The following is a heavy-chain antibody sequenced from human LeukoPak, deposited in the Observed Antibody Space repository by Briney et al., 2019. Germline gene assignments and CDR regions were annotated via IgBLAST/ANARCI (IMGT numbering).Heavy chain of an antibody. CDR2: ISAYNGNT. CDR3: ARVAVGIDYYDSSGYRETRDYYYYMDV. J-gene: IGHJ6*03. Sequence: GASVKVSCKASGYTFTSYGISWVRQAPGQGLEWMGWISAYNGNTNYAQKLQGRVTMTTDTSTSTAYMELRSLRSDDTAVYYCARVAVGIDYYDSSGYRETRDYYYYMDVWGKGTTVTISS. V-gene: IGHV1-18*01. CDR1: GYTFTSYG. D-gene: IGHD3-22*01.